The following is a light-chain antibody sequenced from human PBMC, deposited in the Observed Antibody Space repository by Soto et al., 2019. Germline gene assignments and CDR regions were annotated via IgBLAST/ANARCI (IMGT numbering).Light chain of an antibody. CDR2: GAS. CDR3: RQDYNYPHT. Sequence: AIQMTQSPSSLSASVGDRVTITCRASQGIRSDLGWYQQKPGIAPKLLIYGASTLQSGVPSRFSGSGSGTDFTLTISSMQPEYFATYYCRQDYNYPHTFGQGTKLEIK. J-gene: IGKJ2*01. CDR1: QGIRSD. V-gene: IGKV1-6*01.